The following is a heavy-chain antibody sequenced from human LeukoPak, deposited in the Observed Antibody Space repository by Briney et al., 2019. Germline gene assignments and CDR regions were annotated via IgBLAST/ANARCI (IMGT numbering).Heavy chain of an antibody. J-gene: IGHJ3*02. CDR3: ARPGGSFWGGGSYAFDI. V-gene: IGHV4-34*01. Sequence: SETLSLTCAVYGGSFSGYYWSWIRQPPGKGLEWIGEINHSGSTNYNPSLKSRVIISVDTSKNQFSLKLSSVTAADTAVYFCARPGGSFWGGGSYAFDIWGQGTMVTVSS. D-gene: IGHD3-3*01. CDR2: INHSGST. CDR1: GGSFSGYY.